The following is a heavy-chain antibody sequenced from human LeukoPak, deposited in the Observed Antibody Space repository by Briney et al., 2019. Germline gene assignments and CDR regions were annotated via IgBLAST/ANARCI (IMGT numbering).Heavy chain of an antibody. D-gene: IGHD3-22*01. J-gene: IGHJ4*02. CDR3: ARERYYYDSSGYFKYYFDY. Sequence: RTGGSLRLSCAASGFTFSSYAMSWVRQAPGKGLEWVSAISGSGGSTYYADSVKGRFTISRDNSKNTLYLQMNSLRAEDTAVYYCARERYYYDSSGYFKYYFDYWGQGTLVTVSS. CDR1: GFTFSSYA. CDR2: ISGSGGST. V-gene: IGHV3-23*01.